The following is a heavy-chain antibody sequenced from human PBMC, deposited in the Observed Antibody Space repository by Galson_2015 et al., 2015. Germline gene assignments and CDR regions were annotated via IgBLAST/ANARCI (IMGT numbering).Heavy chain of an antibody. CDR2: IGSSGDPI. V-gene: IGHV3-48*03. CDR3: SKVRGGDSYYSDS. Sequence: SLRLSCAASGFTFSSYDMNWVRQAPGKGLEWVSYIGSSGDPIYYADSAKGRFTISRDNAKNSLYLQMNSLRAEDTAVYYCSKVRGGDSYYSDSWGLGTLVTVSS. J-gene: IGHJ4*02. D-gene: IGHD2-21*02. CDR1: GFTFSSYD.